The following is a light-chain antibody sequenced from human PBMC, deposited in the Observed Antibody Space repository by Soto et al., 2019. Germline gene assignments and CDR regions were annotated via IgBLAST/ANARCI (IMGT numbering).Light chain of an antibody. CDR3: QQHNQWPIT. J-gene: IGKJ5*01. Sequence: EIVMTQSPAALSVSQVEASSLSVSASQSAGNFLAWYQQKPGQAPRLLIYYISTRATGIPARFSGSGSGTEFTLTINSLQSEDSAVYYCQQHNQWPITFGQGTRLEIK. CDR1: QSAGNF. CDR2: YIS. V-gene: IGKV3D-15*01.